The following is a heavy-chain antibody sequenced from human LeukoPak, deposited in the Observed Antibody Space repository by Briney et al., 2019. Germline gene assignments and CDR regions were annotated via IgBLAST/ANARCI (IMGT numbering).Heavy chain of an antibody. V-gene: IGHV1-2*02. D-gene: IGHD2-15*01. CDR3: AREPADGWPYYYYYMDV. Sequence: ASVKVSCKASGYTFTGYYIHWVRQAPGQGLEWMGWMNPNSGDINYAQKFQGRVTMTRDTSISTAYMEVSRLRSDDTAVYYCAREPADGWPYYYYYMDVWGKGTTVTVSS. CDR1: GYTFTGYY. CDR2: MNPNSGDI. J-gene: IGHJ6*03.